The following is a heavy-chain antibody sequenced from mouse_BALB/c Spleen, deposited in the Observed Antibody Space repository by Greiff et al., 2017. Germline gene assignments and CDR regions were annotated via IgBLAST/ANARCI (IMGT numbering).Heavy chain of an antibody. J-gene: IGHJ3*01. CDR2: IYPGDGDT. CDR1: GYAFSSYW. D-gene: IGHD2-1*01. Sequence: QVQLQQSGAELVRPGSSVKISCKASGYAFSSYWMNWVKQRPGQGLEWIGQIYPGDGDTNYNGKFKGKATLTADKSSSTAYMQLSSLTSEDSAVYFCARIGGNYVVAYWGQGTLVTVSA. CDR3: ARIGGNYVVAY. V-gene: IGHV1-80*01.